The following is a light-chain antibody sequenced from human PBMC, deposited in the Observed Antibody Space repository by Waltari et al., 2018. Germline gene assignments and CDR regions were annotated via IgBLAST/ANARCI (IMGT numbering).Light chain of an antibody. V-gene: IGLV7-43*01. CDR3: LLYHSGAQLWV. CDR2: STS. CDR1: TGAVTSGYF. J-gene: IGLJ3*02. Sequence: QTVVTQEPSLTVSPGGTVTLTCASSTGAVTSGYFPIWFQQKPGQAPRPLIYSTSNKRSWTPARFSGSLLGDKAALTLSAVQPEDEAEYYCLLYHSGAQLWVFGGGTKLTVL.